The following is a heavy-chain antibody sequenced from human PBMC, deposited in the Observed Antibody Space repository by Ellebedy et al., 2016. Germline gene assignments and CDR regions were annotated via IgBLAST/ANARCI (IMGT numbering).Heavy chain of an antibody. CDR1: GFTFSSYA. V-gene: IGHV3-30*04. CDR3: ARGNYYDSSGYYFRFDP. Sequence: GGSLRLSCAASGFTFSSYAMHWVRQAPGKGLEWVAVISYDGSNKYYADSVKGRFTISRDNSKNTLYLQMNSLRAEDTAVYYCARGNYYDSSGYYFRFDPWGQGTLVTVSS. CDR2: ISYDGSNK. D-gene: IGHD3-22*01. J-gene: IGHJ5*02.